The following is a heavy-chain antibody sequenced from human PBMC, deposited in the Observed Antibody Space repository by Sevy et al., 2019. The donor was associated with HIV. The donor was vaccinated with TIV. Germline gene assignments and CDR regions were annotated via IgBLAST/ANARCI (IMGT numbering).Heavy chain of an antibody. Sequence: ASVKVSCKASGYTFTSYGISWVRQAPGQGLEWMGWISAYNGNTNYAQKLQGRVTMTTDISTSTAYMELRSLRSDDTAVYYCARANTMVRGVSRYYFDYWGQGTLVTVSS. V-gene: IGHV1-18*01. CDR2: ISAYNGNT. CDR1: GYTFTSYG. J-gene: IGHJ4*02. D-gene: IGHD3-10*01. CDR3: ARANTMVRGVSRYYFDY.